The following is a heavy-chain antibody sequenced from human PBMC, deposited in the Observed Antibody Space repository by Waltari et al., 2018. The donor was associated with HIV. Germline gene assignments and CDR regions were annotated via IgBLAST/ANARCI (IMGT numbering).Heavy chain of an antibody. V-gene: IGHV4-59*01. J-gene: IGHJ4*02. D-gene: IGHD3-10*01. CDR2: IYSSGSA. Sequence: QVQLQESGPGLLKPSETLSLTCSDSGDSMTSYYWAWIRQPPGKGLEWIGYIYSSGSASYSPSLQSRLTISVDTSKNQFSLKLSSVTAADTAVYYCARYGSGHRHFGYWGQGTLVIVSS. CDR1: GDSMTSYY. CDR3: ARYGSGHRHFGY.